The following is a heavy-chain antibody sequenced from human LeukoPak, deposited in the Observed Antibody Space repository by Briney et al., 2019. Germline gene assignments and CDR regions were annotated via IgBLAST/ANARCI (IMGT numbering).Heavy chain of an antibody. CDR3: ARVPTARFGELFFDY. V-gene: IGHV1-8*01. CDR1: GYTFTSYD. Sequence: ASVMVSCTASGYTFTSYDINWVRQATGQGLEWMGWMNPNSGNTGYAQKFQGRVTMTRNTSISTAYMELSSLRSEDTAVYYCARVPTARFGELFFDYWGQGTLVTVSS. CDR2: MNPNSGNT. J-gene: IGHJ4*02. D-gene: IGHD3-10*01.